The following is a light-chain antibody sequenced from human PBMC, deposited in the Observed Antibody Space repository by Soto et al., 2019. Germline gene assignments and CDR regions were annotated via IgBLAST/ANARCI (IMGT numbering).Light chain of an antibody. CDR2: AAS. CDR3: QQYYSYPLT. CDR1: QDISSY. V-gene: IGKV1-8*01. J-gene: IGKJ4*01. Sequence: AIRMTQSPSSFSASTGERVTITCRARQDISSYLAWYQQKPGKAPKLLIYAASTLQSGVPSRFSGSGSGTDFTLTISCLQSEDFATYYCQQYYSYPLTFGGGTKVEIK.